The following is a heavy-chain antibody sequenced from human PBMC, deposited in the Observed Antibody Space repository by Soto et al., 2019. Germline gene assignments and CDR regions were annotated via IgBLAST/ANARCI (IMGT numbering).Heavy chain of an antibody. V-gene: IGHV4-39*01. CDR1: GGSISSSSYY. D-gene: IGHD5-12*01. CDR3: ARLEMATISAMDY. CDR2: IYYSGST. Sequence: SETLSLTCTVSGGSISSSSYYWGWIRQPPGKGLEWIGSIYYSGSTYDNPSLKSRVTISIDTSKNQFSLKLSSVTAADTAVYYCARLEMATISAMDYWGQGTLVTVSS. J-gene: IGHJ4*02.